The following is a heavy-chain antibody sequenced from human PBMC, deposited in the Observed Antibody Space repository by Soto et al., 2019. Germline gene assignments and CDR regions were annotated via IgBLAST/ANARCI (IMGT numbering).Heavy chain of an antibody. CDR2: IYYSGST. Sequence: SETLALTCTVSGGSISSSSYYWGWIRQPPGKGLEWIGSIYYSGSTYYNPSLKSRVTISVDTSKNQFSLKLSSVTAADTAVYYCARHLWFGDFYWGQGTLVTV. CDR1: GGSISSSSYY. CDR3: ARHLWFGDFY. D-gene: IGHD3-10*01. V-gene: IGHV4-39*01. J-gene: IGHJ4*02.